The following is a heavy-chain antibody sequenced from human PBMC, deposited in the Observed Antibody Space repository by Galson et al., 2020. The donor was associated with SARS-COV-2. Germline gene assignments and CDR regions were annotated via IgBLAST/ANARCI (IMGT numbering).Heavy chain of an antibody. V-gene: IGHV4-39*01. J-gene: IGHJ3*02. CDR2: IYYSGST. CDR1: GGSISSSSYY. D-gene: IGHD2-15*01. CDR3: ARVAGYCSGGSCYLSYAFDI. Sequence: SETLSLTCTVSGGSISSSSYYWGWIRQPPGKGLAWIGSIYYSGSTYYNPSLKSRVTISVDTSKNQFSLKLSSVTAADTAVYYCARVAGYCSGGSCYLSYAFDIWGQGTMVTVSS.